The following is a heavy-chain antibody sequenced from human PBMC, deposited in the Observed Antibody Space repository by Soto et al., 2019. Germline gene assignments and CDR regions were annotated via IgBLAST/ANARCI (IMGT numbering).Heavy chain of an antibody. CDR2: IYAGGST. V-gene: IGHV3-66*01. Sequence: EVQMVEPGGGLVQPGGSLRLSCAVSGFTVITNYISWVRQAPGKGLEWVSDIYAGGSTYYTDSVKGRFAISRDNSKNKLYLQMNSLRAEDTAVYYCARKKSIVGATGYFDYWGQGTLVIVSS. D-gene: IGHD1-26*01. CDR1: GFTVITNY. CDR3: ARKKSIVGATGYFDY. J-gene: IGHJ4*02.